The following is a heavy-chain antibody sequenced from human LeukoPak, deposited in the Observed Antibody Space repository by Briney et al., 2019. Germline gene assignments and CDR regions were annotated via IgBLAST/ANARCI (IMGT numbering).Heavy chain of an antibody. CDR2: ISAYNGNT. D-gene: IGHD2-2*01. V-gene: IGHV1-18*01. J-gene: IGHJ6*03. CDR1: GYTFTSYG. CDR3: ARRVWDQLLSRYYYYYYMDV. Sequence: GASVKVSCKASGYTFTSYGISWVRQAPGQGPEWMGWISAYNGNTNYAQKLQGRVTMTTDTSTSTAYMELRSLRSDDTAVYYCARRVWDQLLSRYYYYYYMDVWGKGTTVTVSS.